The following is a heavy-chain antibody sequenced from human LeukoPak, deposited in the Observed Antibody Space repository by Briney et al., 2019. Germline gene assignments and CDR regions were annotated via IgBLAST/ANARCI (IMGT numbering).Heavy chain of an antibody. CDR2: IYYSGST. Sequence: PSETLSLTCTVSGGSISSSSYYWGWIRQPPGKGLEWIGSIYYSGSTYYNPSLKSRVTISVDTSKNQFSLKLSSVTAADTAVYYCARDRDYFDYSFDYWGQGTLVTVSS. CDR3: ARDRDYFDYSFDY. CDR1: GGSISSSSYY. V-gene: IGHV4-39*07. D-gene: IGHD3-9*01. J-gene: IGHJ4*02.